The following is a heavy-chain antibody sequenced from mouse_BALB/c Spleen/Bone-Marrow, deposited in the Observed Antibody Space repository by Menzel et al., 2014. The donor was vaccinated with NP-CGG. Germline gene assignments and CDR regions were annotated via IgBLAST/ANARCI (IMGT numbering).Heavy chain of an antibody. Sequence: VQLQQSGAELAKPGASVKMSCKASGYTFTSYWMLWVKQTPGQGLEWIGYINPSTGYTEYNQKFRDKATLTADKSSSTAYMQLSSLTSEDSAVYYCARRAYGGSYGFDYWGQGTLVTVSA. CDR1: GYTFTSYW. CDR2: INPSTGYT. J-gene: IGHJ3*01. D-gene: IGHD1-1*01. CDR3: ARRAYGGSYGFDY. V-gene: IGHV1-7*01.